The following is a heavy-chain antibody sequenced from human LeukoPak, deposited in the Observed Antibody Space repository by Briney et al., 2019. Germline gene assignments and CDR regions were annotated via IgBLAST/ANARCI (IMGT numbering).Heavy chain of an antibody. CDR3: ARDLYRGVAAAAPRY. V-gene: IGHV3-21*01. CDR2: ISSSSSYI. J-gene: IGHJ4*02. CDR1: GFTFSSYS. Sequence: ESGGSLRLSCAASGFTFSSYSMNWVRQAPGKGLEWVSSISSSSSYIYYADSVKGRFTISRDNAKNSLYLQMNSLRAEDTAVYYCARDLYRGVAAAAPRYWGQGTLVTVSS. D-gene: IGHD6-13*01.